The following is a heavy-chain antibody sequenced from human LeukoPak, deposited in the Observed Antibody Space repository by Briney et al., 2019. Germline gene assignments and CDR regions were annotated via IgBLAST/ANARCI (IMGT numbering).Heavy chain of an antibody. CDR2: IYNSGNT. Sequence: SETLSLTCTVSGGSINSYYWTWIREPPGKGLEWIGNIYNSGNTNYNPSLKSRVTISVDTSKNQFSLKLSSVTAADTAVYYCARGRREDYYDSSGYYGAFDIWGQGTMVTVSS. CDR3: ARGRREDYYDSSGYYGAFDI. CDR1: GGSINSYY. V-gene: IGHV4-59*08. J-gene: IGHJ3*02. D-gene: IGHD3-22*01.